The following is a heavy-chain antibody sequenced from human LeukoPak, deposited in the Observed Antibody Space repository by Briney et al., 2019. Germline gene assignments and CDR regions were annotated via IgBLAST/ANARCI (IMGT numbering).Heavy chain of an antibody. CDR3: ARGSVVVVATTGDPRAFDL. CDR1: GGSFSGYY. CDR2: IYYSGST. J-gene: IGHJ3*01. D-gene: IGHD2-15*01. V-gene: IGHV4-59*08. Sequence: SETLSLTCAAYGGSFSGYYWSWIRQPPGKGLEWIGYIYYSGSTNYNPSLKSRVTISVDTSKNQFSLKLSSVTAADTAVYYCARGSVVVVATTGDPRAFDLWGQGTMVTVSS.